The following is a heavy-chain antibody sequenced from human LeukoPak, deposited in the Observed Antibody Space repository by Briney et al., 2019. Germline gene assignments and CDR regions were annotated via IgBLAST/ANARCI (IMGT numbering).Heavy chain of an antibody. CDR2: ISTYSDYT. CDR3: ARGLLLEAFSDY. CDR1: GYTFISYG. J-gene: IGHJ4*02. V-gene: IGHV1-18*01. Sequence: ASVKVSCKASGYTFISYGITWVRQAPGQGLEWMGWISTYSDYTNYAQMFQGRVTMATDTSTNTAYMELRSLRSDHTAVYYCARGLLLEAFSDYWGQGTLVTVSS. D-gene: IGHD3-22*01.